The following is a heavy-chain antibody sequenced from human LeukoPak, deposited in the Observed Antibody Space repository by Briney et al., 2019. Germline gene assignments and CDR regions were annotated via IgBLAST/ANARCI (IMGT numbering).Heavy chain of an antibody. D-gene: IGHD3-3*02. CDR2: IWYDASNK. V-gene: IGHV3-33*01. CDR3: ASVLGPFSIFGAFDI. J-gene: IGHJ3*02. CDR1: GFTFSSHG. Sequence: GRSLRLSCAASGFTFSSHGVHWVRQAPGKGLEWVAVIWYDASNKYYADSVKGRFTISRDNSKNTLYLQMNSLRVEDTAVYYCASVLGPFSIFGAFDIWGQGTMVTVSS.